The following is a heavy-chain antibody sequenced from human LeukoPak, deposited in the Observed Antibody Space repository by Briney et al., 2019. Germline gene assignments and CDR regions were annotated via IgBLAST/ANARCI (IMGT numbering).Heavy chain of an antibody. CDR3: AKWGLDFWSGHFGLDV. D-gene: IGHD3-3*01. Sequence: ASVKVSCKASGYTFTGYYMHWVRQAPGQGLEWMGWINPNSGGTNYAQKFQGRVTMTRDTSITTAYMELSRLRSDDTAVYYCAKWGLDFWSGHFGLDVWGQGTTVTVS. J-gene: IGHJ6*02. CDR1: GYTFTGYY. CDR2: INPNSGGT. V-gene: IGHV1-2*02.